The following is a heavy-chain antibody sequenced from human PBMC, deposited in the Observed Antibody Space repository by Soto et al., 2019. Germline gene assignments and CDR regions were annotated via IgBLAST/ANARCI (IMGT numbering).Heavy chain of an antibody. Sequence: ASVKDTCTASGYTFTSYAMHWLRQAPGQRLEWMGWINAGNGNTKYSQKFQGRVTITRDTSASTAYMELSSLRSEDTAVYYCACSSVHSGSSPEYYDYW. CDR3: ACSSVHSGSSPEYYDY. CDR1: GYTFTSYA. CDR2: INAGNGNT. V-gene: IGHV1-3*01. J-gene: IGHJ4*01. D-gene: IGHD5-12*01.